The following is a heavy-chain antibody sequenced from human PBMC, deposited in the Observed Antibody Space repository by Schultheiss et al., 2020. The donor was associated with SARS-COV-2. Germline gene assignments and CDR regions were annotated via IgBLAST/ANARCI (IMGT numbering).Heavy chain of an antibody. Sequence: SETLSLTCTVSGGSISSYYWSWIRQPPGKRPEWIGYIFYSGRTAYNPSLQSRVTISVDTSKNQFSLKLSSVTAADTAVYYCARGRDGSSWYLDHWGQGTLVTVSS. CDR3: ARGRDGSSWYLDH. CDR2: IFYSGRT. J-gene: IGHJ5*02. D-gene: IGHD6-13*01. CDR1: GGSISSYY. V-gene: IGHV4-59*01.